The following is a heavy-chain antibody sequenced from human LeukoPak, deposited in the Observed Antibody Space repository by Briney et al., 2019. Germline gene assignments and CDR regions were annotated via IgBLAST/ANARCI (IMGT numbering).Heavy chain of an antibody. V-gene: IGHV3-23*01. CDR3: ARDRHKYNYDSGGYPPY. Sequence: GGSLRLSCAASGFTFSSYAMSWVRQAPGKGLEWVSAVSGSGGSTYYADSVKGRFTISRDNSKNTLYLQMNTLRAEDTAVYYCARDRHKYNYDSGGYPPYWGQGTLVTVSS. CDR2: VSGSGGST. D-gene: IGHD3-22*01. CDR1: GFTFSSYA. J-gene: IGHJ4*02.